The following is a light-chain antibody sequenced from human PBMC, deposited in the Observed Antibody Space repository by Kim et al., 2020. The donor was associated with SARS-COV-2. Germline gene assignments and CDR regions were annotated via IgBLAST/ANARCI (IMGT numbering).Light chain of an antibody. V-gene: IGLV3-19*01. CDR2: GKN. CDR1: SLRSYY. Sequence: SSELTQDPAVSVALGQTVRITCQGDSLRSYYASWYQQRPGQDPVVAIYGKNNRPSGIPERFSGSSSGNTASLTITGAQAEDEADYYCQSRDSSGKVVFGGGTKLTVL. J-gene: IGLJ2*01. CDR3: QSRDSSGKVV.